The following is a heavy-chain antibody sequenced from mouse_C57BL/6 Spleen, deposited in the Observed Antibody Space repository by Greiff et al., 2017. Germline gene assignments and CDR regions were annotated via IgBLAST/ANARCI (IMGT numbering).Heavy chain of an antibody. CDR3: AREELAYYAMDY. J-gene: IGHJ4*01. CDR1: GFTFSDYY. V-gene: IGHV5-16*01. Sequence: EVKLVESEGGLVQPGSSMKLSCTASGFTFSDYYMAWVRQVPEKGLEWVANINYDGSSTYYLDSLKSRFIISRDNAKNILYLQMSSLKSEDTATYYCAREELAYYAMDYWGQGTSVTVSS. CDR2: INYDGSST.